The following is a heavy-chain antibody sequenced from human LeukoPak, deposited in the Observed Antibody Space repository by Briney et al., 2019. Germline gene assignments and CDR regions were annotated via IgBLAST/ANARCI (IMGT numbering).Heavy chain of an antibody. Sequence: PGGSLRLSCAASGFSFSTYAMGWVRQAPGEGLEWVSGISDSGRTTLYADSVKGRFTISRDNSKNTLYLQMNSLRAEDSAVYYCARGPDITMLVANPNNWFDRWGQGTLVTVSS. CDR1: GFSFSTYA. CDR3: ARGPDITMLVANPNNWFDR. J-gene: IGHJ5*02. V-gene: IGHV3-23*01. CDR2: ISDSGRTT. D-gene: IGHD3-22*01.